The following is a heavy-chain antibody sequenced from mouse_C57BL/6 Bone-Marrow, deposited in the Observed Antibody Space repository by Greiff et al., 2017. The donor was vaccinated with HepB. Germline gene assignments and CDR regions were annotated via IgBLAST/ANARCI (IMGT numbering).Heavy chain of an antibody. Sequence: VKLQQPGAELVRPGTSVKLSCKASGYTFTSYWMHWVKQRPGQGLEWIGVIDPSDSYTNYNQKFKGKATLTVDTSSSTAYMQLSSLTSEDSAVYYCARGYLHFDYWGQGTTLTVSS. J-gene: IGHJ2*01. V-gene: IGHV1-59*01. CDR3: ARGYLHFDY. CDR1: GYTFTSYW. D-gene: IGHD5-1*01. CDR2: IDPSDSYT.